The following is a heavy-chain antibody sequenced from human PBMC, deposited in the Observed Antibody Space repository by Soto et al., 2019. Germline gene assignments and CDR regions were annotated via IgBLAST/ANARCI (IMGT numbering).Heavy chain of an antibody. Sequence: QVQLVQSGAEVKKPGASVKVSCKASGYTFTSYDINWVRQATGQGLEWMGWMNPNSGNTGYAQKFQGRVTMTRNTSISTAYMELSSLRSEDTAVYYCARGYSSGWYGVGYYYGMDVWGQGTTVTVSS. J-gene: IGHJ6*02. CDR1: GYTFTSYD. CDR3: ARGYSSGWYGVGYYYGMDV. V-gene: IGHV1-8*01. CDR2: MNPNSGNT. D-gene: IGHD6-19*01.